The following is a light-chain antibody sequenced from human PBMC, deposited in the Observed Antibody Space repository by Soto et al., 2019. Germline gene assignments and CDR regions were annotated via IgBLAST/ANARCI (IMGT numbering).Light chain of an antibody. J-gene: IGKJ2*01. CDR3: QKYGSSPPYT. V-gene: IGKV3-20*01. CDR2: GAS. CDR1: QSVSSY. Sequence: DIVLTQSPGTLSLSPGERATLSCRASQSVSSYLAWYQQKPGQAPRLLIYGASSRATGIADRFSGSGSGTDFTLTISRLEPEDFAVYYCQKYGSSPPYTFGQGTKVDIK.